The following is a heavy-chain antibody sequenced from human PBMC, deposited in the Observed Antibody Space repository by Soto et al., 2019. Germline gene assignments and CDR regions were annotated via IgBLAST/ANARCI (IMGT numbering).Heavy chain of an antibody. V-gene: IGHV4-30-4*01. Sequence: QVQLQESGPGLVKPSQTLSLTCTVSGGSISSGDYYWSWIRQPPGKGLEWIGYIYYSGSTDYNPSLTSRVTMSVDSSKTQFSTKLSSVTAADTAVYYCARPRGGGGRYDAIDIWGEGTIVMVSS. CDR3: ARPRGGGGRYDAIDI. CDR1: GGSISSGDYY. CDR2: IYYSGST. D-gene: IGHD3-16*01. J-gene: IGHJ3*02.